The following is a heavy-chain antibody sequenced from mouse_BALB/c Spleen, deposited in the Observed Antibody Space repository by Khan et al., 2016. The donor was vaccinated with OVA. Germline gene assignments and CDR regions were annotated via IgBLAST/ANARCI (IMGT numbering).Heavy chain of an antibody. CDR3: TSHGSNYTWFGY. Sequence: QVRLQQSGAELAKPGASVKMSCKASGYTFTNYWMHWVKQRPGQGLEWIGYIDPTTGYTEYNQKFKDKATLTADKSSSPAYMQLSSLTSEDSAVYYGTSHGSNYTWFGYWGQGTLVTVSA. CDR1: GYTFTNYW. V-gene: IGHV1-7*01. CDR2: IDPTTGYT. J-gene: IGHJ3*01. D-gene: IGHD1-1*01.